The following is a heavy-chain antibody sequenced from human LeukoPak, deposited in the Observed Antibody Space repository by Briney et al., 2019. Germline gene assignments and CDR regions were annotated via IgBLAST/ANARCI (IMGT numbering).Heavy chain of an antibody. D-gene: IGHD6-6*01. J-gene: IGHJ4*02. Sequence: GASVKVSCKASGYTFTSYYMHWVRQAPGQGLEWMGIINPSGGSTSYAQKFQGRVTMTRDMSTSTVYMELSSLRSEDTAVYYCARGVCIAARAPITYYFDYWGQGTLVTVSS. CDR1: GYTFTSYY. CDR2: INPSGGST. V-gene: IGHV1-46*01. CDR3: ARGVCIAARAPITYYFDY.